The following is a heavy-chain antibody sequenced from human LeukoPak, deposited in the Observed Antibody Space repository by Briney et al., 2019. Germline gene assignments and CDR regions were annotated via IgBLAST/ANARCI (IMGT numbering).Heavy chain of an antibody. V-gene: IGHV3-48*03. J-gene: IGHJ3*02. D-gene: IGHD3-16*01. CDR1: GFTFSSYA. CDR2: ISSSGSTI. Sequence: PGGSLRLSCAASGFTFSSYAMSWVRQAPGKGLEWVSYISSSGSTIYYADSVKGRFTISRDNAKNSLYLQMNSLRAEDTAVYYCASQGGGYSDAFDIWGQGTMVTVSS. CDR3: ASQGGGYSDAFDI.